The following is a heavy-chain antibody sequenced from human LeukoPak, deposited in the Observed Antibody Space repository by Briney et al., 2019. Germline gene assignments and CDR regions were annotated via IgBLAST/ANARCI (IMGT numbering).Heavy chain of an antibody. CDR2: IKQDGSEK. CDR3: ARDIGHGDYDFWSGYYVSEKDYYYYGMDV. CDR1: GFTFSSYW. V-gene: IGHV3-7*03. Sequence: GGSLRLSCAASGFTFSSYWMSWVRQAPGKGLELVANIKQDGSEKYYVDSVKGRFTISRDNAKNSLYLQMNSLRAEDTAVYYCARDIGHGDYDFWSGYYVSEKDYYYYGMDVWGQGTTVTVSS. D-gene: IGHD3-3*01. J-gene: IGHJ6*02.